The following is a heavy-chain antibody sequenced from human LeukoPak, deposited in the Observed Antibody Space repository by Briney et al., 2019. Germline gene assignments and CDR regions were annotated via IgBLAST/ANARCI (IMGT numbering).Heavy chain of an antibody. CDR3: AKDYGSGTYYNRYFDY. D-gene: IGHD3-10*01. CDR1: GFTFNSYG. CDR2: VSDDESKK. J-gene: IGHJ4*02. V-gene: IGHV3-30*18. Sequence: PGRSLRLSCAASGFTFNSYGMHWVRQAPGKGLEWVAVVSDDESKKYYVDSVKGRFTISRDNSKNTLYLQMNSLRAEDTAVYYCAKDYGSGTYYNRYFDYWGQGTLVTVSS.